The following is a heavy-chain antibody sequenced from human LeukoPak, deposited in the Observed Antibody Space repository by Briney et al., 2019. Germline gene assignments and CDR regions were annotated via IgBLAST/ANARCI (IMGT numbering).Heavy chain of an antibody. Sequence: GGSLRLSCAVSGFTFSEFWMSWSRQAPGKGLEWVASINSDGSEGYYADVVKGRFTISRDNAKNSLYLQINSLRAEDTAVYYCARRGPSGYHDYWGQGTLVTVSS. D-gene: IGHD3-22*01. CDR1: GFTFSEFW. V-gene: IGHV3-7*03. CDR2: INSDGSEG. CDR3: ARRGPSGYHDY. J-gene: IGHJ4*02.